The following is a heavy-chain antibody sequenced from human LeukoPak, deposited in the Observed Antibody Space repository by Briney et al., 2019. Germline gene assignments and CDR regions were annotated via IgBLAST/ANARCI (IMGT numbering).Heavy chain of an antibody. J-gene: IGHJ6*03. V-gene: IGHV4-4*09. CDR1: GGSLSSYY. Sequence: PSETLSLTCTVSGGSLSSYYWSWIRQPPGKGLEWIGYIYTSGSTNYNPSLKSRVTISVDTSKNQFSLKLGSVTAADTAVYYCARSSAIRGYYYYYMDVWGKGTTVTVSS. CDR3: ARSSAIRGYYYYYMDV. D-gene: IGHD2-2*02. CDR2: IYTSGST.